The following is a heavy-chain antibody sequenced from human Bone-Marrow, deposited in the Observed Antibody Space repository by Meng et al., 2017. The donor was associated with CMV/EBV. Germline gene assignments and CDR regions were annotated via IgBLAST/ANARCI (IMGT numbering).Heavy chain of an antibody. V-gene: IGHV4-30-4*08. CDR1: GGSISSGDYY. CDR2: IYYSGST. D-gene: IGHD3-22*01. CDR3: ARDMGSSGYYGNNWFDP. J-gene: IGHJ5*02. Sequence: QVPLQESGQGLVKPSQTLSLTCTVSGGSISSGDYYWSWIRQPPGKGLEWIGYIYYSGSTYYNPSLKSRVTISVDTSKNQFSLKLSSVTAADTAVYYCARDMGSSGYYGNNWFDPWGQGTLVTVSS.